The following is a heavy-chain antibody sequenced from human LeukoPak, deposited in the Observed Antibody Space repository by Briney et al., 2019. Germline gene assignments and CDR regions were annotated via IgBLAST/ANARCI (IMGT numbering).Heavy chain of an antibody. Sequence: SETLSLTCTVSGASISSGGYYWSWIRQPPGKGLEWIGYTYYSGSTYYNPSLKSRITISVDTSKRQFSLKLSSVTAADTAVYYCARHVAMATIGDWFDPWGQGTLVTVPS. D-gene: IGHD5-24*01. CDR1: GASISSGGYY. CDR3: ARHVAMATIGDWFDP. CDR2: TYYSGST. J-gene: IGHJ5*02. V-gene: IGHV4-31*03.